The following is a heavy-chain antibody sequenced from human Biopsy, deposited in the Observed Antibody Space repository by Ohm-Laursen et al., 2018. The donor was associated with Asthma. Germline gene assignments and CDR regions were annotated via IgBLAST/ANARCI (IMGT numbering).Heavy chain of an antibody. J-gene: IGHJ6*02. CDR3: AREVSTVDYGYYYFAMDV. V-gene: IGHV1-69*13. Sequence: SVKVSCKASGGTLNNYAINWVRQAPGQGLEWMGGISPIFGAIRYAQNFQGRATITADVFTNTVHMELSSLRSEDSAVYYCAREVSTVDYGYYYFAMDVWGQGTTVTVSS. D-gene: IGHD4-17*01. CDR1: GGTLNNYA. CDR2: ISPIFGAI.